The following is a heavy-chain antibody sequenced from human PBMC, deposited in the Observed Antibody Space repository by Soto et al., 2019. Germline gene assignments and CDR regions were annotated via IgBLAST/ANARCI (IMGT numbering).Heavy chain of an antibody. D-gene: IGHD5-12*01. V-gene: IGHV1-2*04. CDR2: INPNSGGT. Sequence: QVQLVQSGAEVKKPGASVKVSCKSSGYTFTGYYMHWVRQAPGQGLEWMGWINPNSGGTNYAQKFQGWVTMTRDTSISTAYMELSRLRSDDTAVYYCATDASDIVASNWFDPWGQGTLVTVSS. CDR1: GYTFTGYY. J-gene: IGHJ5*02. CDR3: ATDASDIVASNWFDP.